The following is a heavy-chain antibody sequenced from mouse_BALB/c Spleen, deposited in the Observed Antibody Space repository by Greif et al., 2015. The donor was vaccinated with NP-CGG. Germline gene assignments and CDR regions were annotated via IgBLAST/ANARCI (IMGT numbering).Heavy chain of an antibody. Sequence: VQLQQSGAELVKPGASVKLSCTASGFNIKDTYMHWVKQRPEQGLEWIGRIGPANGNTKYDPKFQGKATITADTSSNTAYLQLSSLTSEDTAVYYCARWDWYFDGWGAGTTVTVSS. CDR3: ARWDWYFDG. J-gene: IGHJ1*01. V-gene: IGHV14-3*02. CDR1: GFNIKDTY. CDR2: IGPANGNT.